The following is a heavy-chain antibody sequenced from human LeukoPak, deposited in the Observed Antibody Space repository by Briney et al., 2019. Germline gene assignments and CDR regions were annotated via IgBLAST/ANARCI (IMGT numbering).Heavy chain of an antibody. J-gene: IGHJ5*02. V-gene: IGHV1-2*02. Sequence: ASVKVSCKASGYTFTGYYMHWVRQAPGQGLEWMGWINPNSGGTNYAQKFQGRVTMTRDTSISTAYMELSRLRSDDTAVYYCARDRVGITISSRQMNWFDLWGQGTLVTVSS. CDR2: INPNSGGT. CDR1: GYTFTGYY. D-gene: IGHD3-9*01. CDR3: ARDRVGITISSRQMNWFDL.